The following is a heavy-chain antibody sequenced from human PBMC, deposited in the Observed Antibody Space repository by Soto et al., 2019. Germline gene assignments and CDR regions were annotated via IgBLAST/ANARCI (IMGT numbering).Heavy chain of an antibody. CDR1: GFTVSSNY. J-gene: IGHJ6*02. CDR2: IYSGGST. V-gene: IGHV3-66*01. Sequence: EVQLVESGGGLVQPGGSLRLSCAASGFTVSSNYMSWVRQAPGKGLEWVSVIYSGGSTYYADSVKGRFTIYRDNSKNTLYLQMNSMRAEDTAVYYCARDFTYCSGSYLYYYGMDVWGQGTTVTVSS. CDR3: ARDFTYCSGSYLYYYGMDV. D-gene: IGHD3-10*01.